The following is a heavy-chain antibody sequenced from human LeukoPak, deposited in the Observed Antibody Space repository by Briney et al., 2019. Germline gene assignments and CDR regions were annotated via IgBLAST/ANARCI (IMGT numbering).Heavy chain of an antibody. CDR3: SGRPFDDDDDIY. CDR2: IYHSGRT. D-gene: IGHD3-9*01. Sequence: SETLSLTCTVSGGSVSSSSYYWGWIRQPPGKGLEWIGDIYHSGRTYFNPSLKSRVTISVDTSKNQFSLKLNSATAADTAVYYCSGRPFDDDDDIYWGQGTLVTVSS. V-gene: IGHV4-39*01. J-gene: IGHJ4*02. CDR1: GGSVSSSSYY.